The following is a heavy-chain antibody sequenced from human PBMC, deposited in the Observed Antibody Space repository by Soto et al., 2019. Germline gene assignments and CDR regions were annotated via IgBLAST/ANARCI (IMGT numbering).Heavy chain of an antibody. D-gene: IGHD3-22*01. Sequence: PVGSLSLSCTASGFTFSSYAMSWVRQAPGKGLEWVSPISGSDGSTYYADSVKGRFTISRDNSKNTLYLQMNSLRAEDTAVYSCAKDGYYSDSSGYYSYYYYGLDVWGHWTTVTV. CDR1: GFTFSSYA. CDR2: ISGSDGST. J-gene: IGHJ6*01. CDR3: AKDGYYSDSSGYYSYYYYGLDV. V-gene: IGHV3-23*01.